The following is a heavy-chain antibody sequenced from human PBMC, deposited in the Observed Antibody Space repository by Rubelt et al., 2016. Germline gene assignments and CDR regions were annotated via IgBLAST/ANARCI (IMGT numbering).Heavy chain of an antibody. CDR2: IYYSGCT. Sequence: GPGLVKPSETLSLTCTVSGGSISSYYWSWIRQPPGKGLEWIGYIYYSGCTNYNPSLKSRVTISVDTSKNQFSLKLSSVTAADTAVYYCARRGSRGAYPTWGQGTLVTVSS. CDR1: GGSISSYY. CDR3: ARRGSRGAYPT. D-gene: IGHD3-10*01. J-gene: IGHJ5*02. V-gene: IGHV4-59*08.